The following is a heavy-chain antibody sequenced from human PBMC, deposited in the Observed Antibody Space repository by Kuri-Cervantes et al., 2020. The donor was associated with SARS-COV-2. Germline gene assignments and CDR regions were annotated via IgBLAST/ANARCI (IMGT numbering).Heavy chain of an antibody. CDR1: GGSISSSSYY. V-gene: IGHV4-39*07. CDR2: IYHSGST. Sequence: SETLSLTCTVSGGSISSSSYYWGWIRQPPGKGLEWIGSIYHSGSTYYNPSLKSRVTISVDTSKNQFSLKLSSVTAADTAVYYCARLIMRELVWDYWGQGTLVTVSS. J-gene: IGHJ4*02. CDR3: ARLIMRELVWDY. D-gene: IGHD1-26*01.